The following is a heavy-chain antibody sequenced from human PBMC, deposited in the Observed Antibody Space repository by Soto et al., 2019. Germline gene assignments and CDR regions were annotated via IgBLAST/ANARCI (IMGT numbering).Heavy chain of an antibody. V-gene: IGHV4-34*01. J-gene: IGHJ4*02. D-gene: IGHD3-9*01. CDR2: INHSGGT. CDR1: GGSFSGYY. CDR3: ARGGSPPDDILTGYRLDY. Sequence: SETLSLTCAVYGGSFSGYYWSWIRQPPGKGLEWIGEINHSGGTNYNPSLKSRVTISVDTSKNQFSLKLSSVTAADTAVYYCARGGSPPDDILTGYRLDYWGQGTLVTVSS.